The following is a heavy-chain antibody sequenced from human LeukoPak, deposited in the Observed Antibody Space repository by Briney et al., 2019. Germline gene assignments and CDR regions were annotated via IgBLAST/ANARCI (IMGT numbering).Heavy chain of an antibody. J-gene: IGHJ4*02. CDR2: INPNSAGT. CDR3: AREVWDRLTNGIDY. D-gene: IGHD1-26*01. CDR1: GYTFTGYY. Sequence: RVASVKVSCKASGYTFTGYYMHWVRQAPGQGLEWMGWINPNSAGTNYAQKFQGRVNMTRDTSISTAYMELSRLRFDDTAVYYCAREVWDRLTNGIDYWGQGTLVTVSS. V-gene: IGHV1-2*02.